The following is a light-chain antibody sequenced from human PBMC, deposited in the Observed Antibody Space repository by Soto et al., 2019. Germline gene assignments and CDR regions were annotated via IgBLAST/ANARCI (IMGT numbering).Light chain of an antibody. V-gene: IGLV2-23*02. CDR3: CSYAGSSTLYV. CDR2: EVN. J-gene: IGLJ1*01. Sequence: QSVLTQPASVSGSPGQSITISCTGTSSDIGTYNLVSWYQQHPGKAPKLMIYEVNKRPSGVSERFSGSKSGNTASLTISGLQAEDEADYYCCSYAGSSTLYVFGTGTKVTVL. CDR1: SSDIGTYNL.